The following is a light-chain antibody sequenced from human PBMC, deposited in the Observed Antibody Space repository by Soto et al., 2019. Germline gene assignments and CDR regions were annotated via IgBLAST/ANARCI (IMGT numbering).Light chain of an antibody. V-gene: IGKV3-20*01. J-gene: IGKJ1*01. CDR2: DAS. Sequence: EIVLTQSPDTLSLSPGERATLSCRASQSVTNNYLAWYQQKPGQAPRLLIYDASNRATGILDRFSGSGSGTDFTLTISRLEPEDFAVYYCQQCAHSPLTFGQGTKVEIK. CDR3: QQCAHSPLT. CDR1: QSVTNNY.